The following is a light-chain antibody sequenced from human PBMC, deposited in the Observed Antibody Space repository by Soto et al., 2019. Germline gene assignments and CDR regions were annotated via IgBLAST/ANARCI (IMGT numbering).Light chain of an antibody. Sequence: DILMTQSPSSLSASVGDRVTITCRASQSISSYLNWYQQKPGKAPKLLIYAASSLPSGVPSRFSGSGSWTDFTLTISSLQPEDFATYYCQQSYSTPTAFGQGTRLEIK. J-gene: IGKJ5*01. V-gene: IGKV1-39*01. CDR3: QQSYSTPTA. CDR2: AAS. CDR1: QSISSY.